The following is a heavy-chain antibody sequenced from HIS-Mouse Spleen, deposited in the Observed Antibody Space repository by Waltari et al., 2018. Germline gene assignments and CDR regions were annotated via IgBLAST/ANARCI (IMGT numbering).Heavy chain of an antibody. CDR3: AREIPYSSSWYDWYFDL. V-gene: IGHV4-39*07. D-gene: IGHD6-13*01. CDR2: IYYSGST. J-gene: IGHJ2*01. CDR1: GGSISSSSYY. Sequence: QLQLQESGPGLVKPSETMSLTCTVSGGSISSSSYYLCWIRYPPGKGLEWIGSIYYSGSTYYTPSLKSRVTISVDTSKNQFSLKLSSVTAADTAVYYCAREIPYSSSWYDWYFDLWGRGTLVTVSS.